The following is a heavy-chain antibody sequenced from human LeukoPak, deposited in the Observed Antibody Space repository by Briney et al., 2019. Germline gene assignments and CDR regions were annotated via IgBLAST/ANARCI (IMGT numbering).Heavy chain of an antibody. Sequence: TGGSLRLSCAASGFTFSSFNMNWVRQAPGKGLGWVSSITSSSSFIYYGDSVKGRFTISRDNAKNSLFLQMNSLRAEDTAVYYCARASWYSSGWYEDSPFDYWGQGTLVTVSS. J-gene: IGHJ4*02. CDR1: GFTFSSFN. CDR2: ITSSSSFI. CDR3: ARASWYSSGWYEDSPFDY. D-gene: IGHD6-19*01. V-gene: IGHV3-21*01.